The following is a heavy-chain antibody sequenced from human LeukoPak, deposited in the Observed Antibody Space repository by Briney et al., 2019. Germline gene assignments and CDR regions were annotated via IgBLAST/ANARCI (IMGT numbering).Heavy chain of an antibody. CDR3: TKRDRAWFSPPHY. CDR2: TSGRGDTS. CDR1: EFTFSSYA. D-gene: IGHD6-19*01. V-gene: IGHV3-23*01. J-gene: IGHJ4*01. Sequence: GGSLRLSCVGSEFTFSSYAMSWVRQAPGKGLEWVSSTSGRGDTSYYADSVKGRFTISKDLSKNTLYLQMNSLRAEDTAVYYCTKRDRAWFSPPHYWGRGTLVTVSS.